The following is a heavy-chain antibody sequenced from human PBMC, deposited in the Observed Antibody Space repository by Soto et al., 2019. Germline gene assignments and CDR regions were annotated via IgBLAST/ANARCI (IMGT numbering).Heavy chain of an antibody. J-gene: IGHJ4*02. V-gene: IGHV4-30-2*01. CDR1: GASIRNSVYS. D-gene: IGHD4-17*01. CDR2: IYHSGST. Sequence: SETLSLTCAVSGASIRNSVYSWSWIRQPPGKGLEWIGYIYHSGSTYYNPSLKSRVTISVDRSKNQFSLKLSSVTAADTAVYYCARASTVTTQYFDYWGQGTLVTVSS. CDR3: ARASTVTTQYFDY.